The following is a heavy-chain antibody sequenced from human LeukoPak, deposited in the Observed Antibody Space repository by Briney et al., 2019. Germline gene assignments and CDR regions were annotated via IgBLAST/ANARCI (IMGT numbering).Heavy chain of an antibody. V-gene: IGHV1-46*01. Sequence: ASVKVSCKASGYTFTSYYMHWVRQAPGQGLEWMGMINPSGGSTSYAQKFQGRVTMTRDMSTSTVYMELSSLRSEDTAVYYCARGRRGLLWFGELYYYFDYWGQGTLVTVSS. CDR2: INPSGGST. CDR3: ARGRRGLLWFGELYYYFDY. CDR1: GYTFTSYY. J-gene: IGHJ4*02. D-gene: IGHD3-10*01.